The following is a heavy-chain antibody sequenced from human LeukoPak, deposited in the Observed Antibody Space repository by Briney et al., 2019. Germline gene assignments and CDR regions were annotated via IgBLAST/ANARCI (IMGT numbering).Heavy chain of an antibody. D-gene: IGHD3-22*01. CDR3: ARDLAGIYDSRQSPPFDY. J-gene: IGHJ4*02. V-gene: IGHV3-21*01. CDR2: ISTGSSYI. CDR1: GFTFSTYS. Sequence: GGSLRLSCAASGFTFSTYSMNWVRQAPGKGLEWVSSISTGSSYIYYADSMKGRFTISRDNAKNSLYLQMDSLRAEDTAVYYCARDLAGIYDSRQSPPFDYWGQGTLVTVSS.